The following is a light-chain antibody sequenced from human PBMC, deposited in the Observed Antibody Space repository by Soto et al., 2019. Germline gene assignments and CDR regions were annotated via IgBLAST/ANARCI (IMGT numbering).Light chain of an antibody. CDR3: SAYTSSSAPVV. CDR2: DVT. V-gene: IGLV2-14*03. J-gene: IGLJ1*01. CDR1: SSDVGGYNY. Sequence: QSALTQPASVSGSPGQSITISCTGTSSDVGGYNYVSWYQQHPGKAPKLIIYDVTNRPSGVSDRFSGSKSGNTASLTISGLQAEEGTDYYCSAYTSSSAPVVFGTGTKVTVL.